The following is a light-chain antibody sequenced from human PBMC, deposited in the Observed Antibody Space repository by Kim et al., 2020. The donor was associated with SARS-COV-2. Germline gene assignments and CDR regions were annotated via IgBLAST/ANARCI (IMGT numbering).Light chain of an antibody. CDR1: SSNIGSNY. CDR3: AAWDDSLSAGG. CDR2: RNN. J-gene: IGLJ3*02. V-gene: IGLV1-47*01. Sequence: QSVPTQPPSASGTPGQRVTISCSGSSSNIGSNYVYWYQQLPGTAPKLLIYRNNQRPSGVPDRFSGSKSGTSASLAISGLRSEDEADYYCAAWDDSLSAGGLGGGTKRTVL.